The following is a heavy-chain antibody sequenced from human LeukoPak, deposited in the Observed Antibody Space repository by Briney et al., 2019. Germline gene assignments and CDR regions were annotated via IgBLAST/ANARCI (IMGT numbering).Heavy chain of an antibody. J-gene: IGHJ4*02. Sequence: PGGSLRLSCAASGFTFSSYSMNWVRQAPGKGLEWVSSISSSSSYIYYADSVEGRFTISRDNAKNSLYLQMNSLRAEDTAVYYCAKDHGRGVIDGTLDYWGQGTLVTVSX. D-gene: IGHD3-10*01. CDR3: AKDHGRGVIDGTLDY. CDR2: ISSSSSYI. CDR1: GFTFSSYS. V-gene: IGHV3-21*01.